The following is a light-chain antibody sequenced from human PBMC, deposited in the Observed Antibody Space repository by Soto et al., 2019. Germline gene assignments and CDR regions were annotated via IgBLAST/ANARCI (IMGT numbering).Light chain of an antibody. V-gene: IGKV3-20*01. J-gene: IGKJ1*01. CDR3: QQDCSSPRP. Sequence: EIVLTQSPGTLSLSPGERATLSCRASQSVSSSYLAWYQQKPGQAPRLLIYGASSRATGIPDRFSGSGSGTDFTLPISRPESEDFAVYYCQQDCSSPRPFGQGTKVDIK. CDR1: QSVSSSY. CDR2: GAS.